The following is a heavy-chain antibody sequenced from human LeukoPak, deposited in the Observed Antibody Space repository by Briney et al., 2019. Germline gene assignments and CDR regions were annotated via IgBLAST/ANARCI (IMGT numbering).Heavy chain of an antibody. CDR1: GGSFSGCY. J-gene: IGHJ4*02. CDR2: INHSGST. CDR3: ARGRRPRFMITFGGVIAYFDY. V-gene: IGHV4-34*01. Sequence: SETLSLTCAVYGGSFSGCYWSWIRQPPGKGLEWIGEINHSGSTNYNPSLKSRVTISVDTSKNQFSLKLSSVTAADTAVYYCARGRRPRFMITFGGVIAYFDYWGQGTLVTVSS. D-gene: IGHD3-16*02.